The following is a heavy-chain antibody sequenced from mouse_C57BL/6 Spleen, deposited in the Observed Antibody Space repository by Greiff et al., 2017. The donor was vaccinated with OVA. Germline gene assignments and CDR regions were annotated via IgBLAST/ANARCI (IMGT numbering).Heavy chain of an antibody. V-gene: IGHV1-80*01. D-gene: IGHD1-1*01. CDR3: ARRGSYYGSSDYCDY. CDR1: GYAFSSYW. J-gene: IGHJ2*01. CDR2: IYPGDGDT. Sequence: QVQLKQSGAELVKPGASVKISCKASGYAFSSYWMNWVKQRPGKGLEWIGQIYPGDGDTNYNGKFKGKATLTADKSSSTAYMQLSSLTSEDSAVYFCARRGSYYGSSDYCDYWGQGTTLTVSS.